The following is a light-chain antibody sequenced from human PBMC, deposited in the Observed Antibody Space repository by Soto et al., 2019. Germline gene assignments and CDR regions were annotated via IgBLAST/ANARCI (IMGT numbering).Light chain of an antibody. CDR3: CSYAGSNNLKV. CDR2: EVT. V-gene: IGLV2-8*01. Sequence: QSVLTQPPSASGSPGQSGTISCTGTSSDVGGYNYVSWYQQHPGKAPKLMIYEVTKRPSGVPDRFSGSKSGNTASLTVSGLQAEDEADYYCCSYAGSNNLKVFGTGTKVTVL. CDR1: SSDVGGYNY. J-gene: IGLJ1*01.